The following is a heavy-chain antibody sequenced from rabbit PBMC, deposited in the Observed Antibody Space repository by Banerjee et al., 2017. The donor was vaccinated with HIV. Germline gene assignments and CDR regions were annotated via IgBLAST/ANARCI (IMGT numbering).Heavy chain of an antibody. V-gene: IGHV1S45*01. CDR3: AREVNLATYGYACNL. Sequence: QEQLEESGGDLVKPEGSLTLTCKASGFSFSNKYVMCWVRQAPGKGLEWIGCIDNSGDTVYATWAKGRFTISKASWTTVTLQMTSLTAADTATYFCAREVNLATYGYACNLWGPGTLVTVS. CDR1: GFSFSNKYV. CDR2: IDNSGDT. J-gene: IGHJ4*01. D-gene: IGHD6-1*01.